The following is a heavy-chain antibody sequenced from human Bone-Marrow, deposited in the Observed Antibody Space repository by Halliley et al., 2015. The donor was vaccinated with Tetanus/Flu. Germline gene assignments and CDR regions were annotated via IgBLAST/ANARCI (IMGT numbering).Heavy chain of an antibody. J-gene: IGHJ6*02. V-gene: IGHV3-30*02. CDR3: AKGAGTTSAGAMDV. D-gene: IGHD1-7*01. Sequence: DSVKGRFTISRDNSKNAVYLQMNSLRPEDTAVYFCAKGAGTTSAGAMDVWGQGTTVTVSS.